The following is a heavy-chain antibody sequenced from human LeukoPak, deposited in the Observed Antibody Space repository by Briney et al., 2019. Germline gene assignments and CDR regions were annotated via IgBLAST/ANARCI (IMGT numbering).Heavy chain of an antibody. V-gene: IGHV4-38-2*02. CDR2: IYHSGNT. J-gene: IGHJ4*02. CDR3: AKLDNYDLMIAY. Sequence: PSETLSLTCTVSGYSISSGYYWGWIRQPPGKGLEWIGNIYHSGNTYYNPSLKSRVTISVDTSKNQFSLKLSSVTAADTALYYCAKLDNYDLMIAYWGQGTLVTVSS. D-gene: IGHD3-3*01. CDR1: GYSISSGYY.